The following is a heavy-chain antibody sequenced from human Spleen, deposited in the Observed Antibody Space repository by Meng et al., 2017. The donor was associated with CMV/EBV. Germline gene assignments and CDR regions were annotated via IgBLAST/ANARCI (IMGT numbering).Heavy chain of an antibody. Sequence: GGSLRLSCVASGFTFSKHTMSWVRQAPGKGLEWVSSISSSSRYIYYADSVKGRFTISRDNAKNSLYLQMDSLRAEDTGVYYCAKTFILGRSTYYYGMDVWGQGTTVTVSS. D-gene: IGHD1-26*01. CDR1: GFTFSKHT. CDR3: AKTFILGRSTYYYGMDV. V-gene: IGHV3-21*01. CDR2: ISSSSRYI. J-gene: IGHJ6*02.